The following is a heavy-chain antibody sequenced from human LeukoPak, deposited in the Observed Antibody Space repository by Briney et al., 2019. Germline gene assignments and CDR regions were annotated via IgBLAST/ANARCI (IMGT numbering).Heavy chain of an antibody. V-gene: IGHV3-23*01. CDR1: GFTFNIYV. Sequence: GGSLRLSCAASGFTFNIYVMSWVRQAPGKGLEWVSAISGSGGNTYYADSVKGRFTVSRDNSKNTLYLQMNSLRAEDTAVYYCAKDSFIGSIYCSGGSCYFGFDYWGQGTLVTVSS. J-gene: IGHJ4*02. CDR3: AKDSFIGSIYCSGGSCYFGFDY. CDR2: ISGSGGNT. D-gene: IGHD2-15*01.